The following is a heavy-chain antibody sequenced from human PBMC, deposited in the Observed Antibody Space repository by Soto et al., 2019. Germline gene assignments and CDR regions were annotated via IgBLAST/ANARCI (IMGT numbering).Heavy chain of an antibody. J-gene: IGHJ3*01. D-gene: IGHD2-2*01. CDR1: GYTFTSYD. CDR2: MNPNSGNT. V-gene: IGHV1-8*01. Sequence: GASVKVSCKASGYTFTSYDINWVRQATGQGLEWMGWMNPNSGNTGYAQKFQGRVTMTRNTSISTAYMELSSLRSEDTAVYYCARGYCSSTSCYAALSEAFDLWGQGKMVIASS. CDR3: ARGYCSSTSCYAALSEAFDL.